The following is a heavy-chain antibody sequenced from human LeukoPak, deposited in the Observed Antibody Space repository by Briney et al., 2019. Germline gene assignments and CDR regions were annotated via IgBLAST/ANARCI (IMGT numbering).Heavy chain of an antibody. CDR2: LHSGGNA. J-gene: IGHJ4*02. CDR3: ARGGYSSGWYYHFDY. V-gene: IGHV3-66*01. CDR1: GFTVSSNY. D-gene: IGHD6-19*01. Sequence: GGSLRLSCAASGFTVSSNYMNWVRQAPGKGLEWVSLLHSGGNAYYADSVKGRFTISRDNSENTLYLEMISLGAEDTAAYYCARGGYSSGWYYHFDYWGQGTLVTVSS.